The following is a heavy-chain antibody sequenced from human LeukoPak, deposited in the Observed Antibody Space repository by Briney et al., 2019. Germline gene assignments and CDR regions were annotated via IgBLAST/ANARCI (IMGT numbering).Heavy chain of an antibody. CDR1: GFAFSTYW. CDR3: TRGRIASSYYYFDY. Sequence: GGSLRLSCAASGFAFSTYWMHWVRQAPGKGLEWVSRINPDGITTTYADSVKGRFTISRDNAKNTLYLQMNSLRAEDTAVYYCTRGRIASSYYYFDYWGQGTLVTVSS. V-gene: IGHV3-74*01. D-gene: IGHD6-13*01. J-gene: IGHJ4*02. CDR2: INPDGITT.